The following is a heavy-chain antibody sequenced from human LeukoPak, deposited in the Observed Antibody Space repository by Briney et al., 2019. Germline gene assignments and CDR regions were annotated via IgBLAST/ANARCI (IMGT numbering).Heavy chain of an antibody. J-gene: IGHJ4*02. CDR2: IYSGGNT. D-gene: IGHD3-16*01. CDR1: GFTVSTNY. Sequence: GGSLRLSCAASGFTVSTNYMSWVRQAPGKGLEWVSVIYSGGNTYYADFVKGRSTISRDNSKNTLYLQMNSLGAEDTAVYYCASGANYYFDYWGQGTLVAVSS. V-gene: IGHV3-53*01. CDR3: ASGANYYFDY.